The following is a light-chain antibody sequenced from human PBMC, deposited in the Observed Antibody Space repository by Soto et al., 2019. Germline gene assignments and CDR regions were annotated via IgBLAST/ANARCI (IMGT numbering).Light chain of an antibody. CDR3: QSYDSSLSGWV. V-gene: IGLV1-40*01. Sequence: QSVLTQPPSVSGAPGQRVTISCTGSSSHIGAGYDVHWYQQLPGTAPKLLIFGNNNRPSGVPDPFSGSKSGTSASLAITGLQAEDVADYYCQSYDSSLSGWVFGGGTKLTAL. CDR1: SSHIGAGYD. CDR2: GNN. J-gene: IGLJ3*02.